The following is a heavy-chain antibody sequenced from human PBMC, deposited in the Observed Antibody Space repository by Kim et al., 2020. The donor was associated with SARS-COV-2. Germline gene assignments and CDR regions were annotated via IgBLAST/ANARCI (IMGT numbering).Heavy chain of an antibody. Sequence: ADSAKVRLIISRDQSKNTLYLQMNSLRAEDTAVYYCATVVFYYDAGYFKNWGQGTLVIVSS. V-gene: IGHV3-66*01. D-gene: IGHD3-22*01. J-gene: IGHJ1*01. CDR3: ATVVFYYDAGYFKN.